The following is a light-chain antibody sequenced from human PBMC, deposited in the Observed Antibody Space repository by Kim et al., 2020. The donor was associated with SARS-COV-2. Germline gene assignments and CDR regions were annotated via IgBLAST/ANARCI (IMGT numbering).Light chain of an antibody. Sequence: LGQTVMITYQGDSLRNYYASWYQQRPGQAPKLLIYGKNSRPSGISDRFSGSTSGNTASLTITATQAEDEADYFCNSRDTSGDNVMLFGGGTQLTVL. J-gene: IGLJ3*02. V-gene: IGLV3-19*01. CDR3: NSRDTSGDNVML. CDR2: GKN. CDR1: SLRNYY.